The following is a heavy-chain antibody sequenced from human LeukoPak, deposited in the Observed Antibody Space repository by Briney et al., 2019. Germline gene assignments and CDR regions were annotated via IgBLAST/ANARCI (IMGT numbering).Heavy chain of an antibody. Sequence: PSETLSLTCTVSGGSISSYYWNWIRQSPTKGLEWVGYIYYSGSTTYNPSLKSRVTISLDTSKNQFSLKVRSVTAADTAVYYCARGFDSKSTYFDYWGQGTLVTVSS. CDR1: GGSISSYY. J-gene: IGHJ4*02. V-gene: IGHV4-59*01. D-gene: IGHD5-12*01. CDR2: IYYSGST. CDR3: ARGFDSKSTYFDY.